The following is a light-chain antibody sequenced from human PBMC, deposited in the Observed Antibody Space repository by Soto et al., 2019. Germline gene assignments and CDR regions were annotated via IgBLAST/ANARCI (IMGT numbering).Light chain of an antibody. CDR2: DAS. V-gene: IGKV1-5*01. CDR3: QQYNSYWT. J-gene: IGKJ1*01. Sequence: DIQMTQSPSTLSASIGDRVTITCRASQSISTWLAWYQQNPGKAPTLLIYDASSLESGVPSRFSGSGSGTEFTLPISSLQPDDFATSYCQQYNSYWTFGQGTKVELK. CDR1: QSISTW.